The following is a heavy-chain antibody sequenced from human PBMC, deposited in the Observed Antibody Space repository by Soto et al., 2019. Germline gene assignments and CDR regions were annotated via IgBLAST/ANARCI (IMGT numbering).Heavy chain of an antibody. V-gene: IGHV3-74*01. D-gene: IGHD1-26*01. CDR2: INGDGRNS. CDR1: EVTFSSYW. Sequence: EVQLVESGGGLVQPGGSLRLSCAASEVTFSSYWMHWVRQAPGKGLVWVSRINGDGRNSDYADSVKGRFTISRDNAKNTLYLQMNSLRVEDTAVYYCARGGSGSYLNYFDYWGQGTLVTVSS. CDR3: ARGGSGSYLNYFDY. J-gene: IGHJ4*02.